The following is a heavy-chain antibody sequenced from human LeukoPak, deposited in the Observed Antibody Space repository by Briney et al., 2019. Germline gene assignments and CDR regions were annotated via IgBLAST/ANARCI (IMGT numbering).Heavy chain of an antibody. D-gene: IGHD3-10*01. Sequence: ASVKVSCKTSGYTFSGYYMHWVRQAPGQGLEWMGWINPISGGTNFAQKFQGRVTMTRDTSISTAYMELSRLTSDDTAVYFCARAHLTTVRGVIKSLSDWFDPWGQGTLVTVCS. V-gene: IGHV1-2*02. CDR1: GYTFSGYY. CDR2: INPISGGT. J-gene: IGHJ5*02. CDR3: ARAHLTTVRGVIKSLSDWFDP.